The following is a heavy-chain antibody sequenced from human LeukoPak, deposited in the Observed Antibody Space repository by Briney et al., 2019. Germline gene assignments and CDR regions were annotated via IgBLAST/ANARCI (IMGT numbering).Heavy chain of an antibody. V-gene: IGHV3-30*18. D-gene: IGHD1-7*01. J-gene: IGHJ4*02. CDR3: AKDMEGFITGTTAFAC. CDR2: MSYDGSNK. CDR1: GFTFSSYG. Sequence: GGSLRLSCAASGFTFSSYGMHWVRQAPGKGLEWVAVMSYDGSNKYYADSVKGRFTISRDNSKNTLYLQMNSLRAEDTAVYYCAKDMEGFITGTTAFACWGQGTLDTVSS.